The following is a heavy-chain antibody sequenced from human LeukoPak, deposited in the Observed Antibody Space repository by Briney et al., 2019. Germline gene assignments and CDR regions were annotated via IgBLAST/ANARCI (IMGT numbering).Heavy chain of an antibody. CDR3: AREARYNWFDP. CDR2: IYYSGST. D-gene: IGHD6-6*01. V-gene: IGHV4-59*01. CDR1: GGSISSYY. Sequence: SETLSLTCTVAGGSISSYYWSWIRQPPGKGLEWIGYIYYSGSTNYNPSLKSRVTISVDTSKNQFSLKLSSVTAADTAVYYCAREARYNWFDPWGQGTLVTVSS. J-gene: IGHJ5*02.